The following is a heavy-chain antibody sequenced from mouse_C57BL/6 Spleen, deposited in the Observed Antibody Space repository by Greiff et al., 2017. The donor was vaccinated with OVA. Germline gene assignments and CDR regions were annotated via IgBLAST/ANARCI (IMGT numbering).Heavy chain of an antibody. CDR2: INPSTGGT. CDR1: GYSFTGYY. V-gene: IGHV1-42*01. D-gene: IGHD1-1*01. J-gene: IGHJ3*01. Sequence: VQLQQSGPELVKPGASVKISCKASGYSFTGYYMNWVKQSPEKSLEWIGEINPSTGGTTYNQKFKAKATLTVDKSSSTAYMQLKSLTSEDSAVYYCARNYGSEAYWGQGTLVTVSA. CDR3: ARNYGSEAY.